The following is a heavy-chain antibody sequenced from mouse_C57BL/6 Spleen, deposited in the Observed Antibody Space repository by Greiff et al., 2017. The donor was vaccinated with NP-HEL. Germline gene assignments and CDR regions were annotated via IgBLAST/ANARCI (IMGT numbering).Heavy chain of an antibody. CDR1: GYTFTDYD. CDR3: TRWGLRLFFFDY. CDR2: IDPETGGT. V-gene: IGHV1-15*01. D-gene: IGHD3-2*02. J-gene: IGHJ2*01. Sequence: QVHVKQSGAELVRPGASVTLSCKASGYTFTDYDMHWVKQTPVHGLEWIGAIDPETGGTAYNQKFKGKAILTADKSSSTAYMELRSLTSEDSAVYYCTRWGLRLFFFDYWGQGTTLTVSS.